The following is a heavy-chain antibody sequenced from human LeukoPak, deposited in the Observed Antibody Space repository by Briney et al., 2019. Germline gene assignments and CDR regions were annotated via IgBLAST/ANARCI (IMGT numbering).Heavy chain of an antibody. J-gene: IGHJ4*02. D-gene: IGHD6-13*01. CDR1: GGSISSYY. CDR3: ARVSKAAAGRTYYFDY. CDR2: IYYSGST. Sequence: SETLSLTCTVSGGSISSYYWSWIRQPPGKGLEWIGYIYYSGSTNYNPSLKSRVTISVDTSKNQFSLKLSSVTAADTAVYYCARVSKAAAGRTYYFDYWGQGTLVTVSS. V-gene: IGHV4-59*12.